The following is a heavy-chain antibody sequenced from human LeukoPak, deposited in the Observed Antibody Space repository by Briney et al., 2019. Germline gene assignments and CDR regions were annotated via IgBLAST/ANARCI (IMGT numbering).Heavy chain of an antibody. J-gene: IGHJ3*02. CDR3: ARGQNYYGSGSQTFDI. CDR1: GFTFDDYG. Sequence: GRSLRLSCAASGFTFDDYGMSWVRQAPGKGLEWVSGINWNGGSTGYADSVKGRFTISRDNAKNSLYLQVSSLRAEDTAWYYCARGQNYYGSGSQTFDIWGQGTMVTVSS. D-gene: IGHD3-10*01. CDR2: INWNGGST. V-gene: IGHV3-20*04.